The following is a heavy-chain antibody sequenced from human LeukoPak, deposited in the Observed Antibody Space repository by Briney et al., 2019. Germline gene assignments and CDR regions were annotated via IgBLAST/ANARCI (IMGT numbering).Heavy chain of an antibody. J-gene: IGHJ4*02. D-gene: IGHD5-24*01. V-gene: IGHV4-59*01. CDR3: ARVDLDGYNSFDY. Sequence: PSETLSLTCTVSGGFISNYYWSWIRQPPGKGLEWIGDIYYSGSTNYNPSLKSLVTISVDTSKTQFSLKLSSVPAADTAVYYCARVDLDGYNSFDYWGQGTLVTVSS. CDR1: GGFISNYY. CDR2: IYYSGST.